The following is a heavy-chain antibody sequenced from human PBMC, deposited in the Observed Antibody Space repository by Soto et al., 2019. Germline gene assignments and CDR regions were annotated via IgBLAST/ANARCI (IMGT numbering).Heavy chain of an antibody. D-gene: IGHD3-22*01. V-gene: IGHV4-4*02. CDR1: GGSISSSNW. J-gene: IGHJ6*02. Sequence: SDTLSLTCAVSGGSISSSNWWSWVRQPPGKGLEWIGEIYHSGSTNYNPSLKSRVTISVDKSKNQFSLKLSSVTAADTAVYYCARDFADYYDSSGYRPGRDAYYYYYYGMDVWGQGTTVTVSS. CDR2: IYHSGST. CDR3: ARDFADYYDSSGYRPGRDAYYYYYYGMDV.